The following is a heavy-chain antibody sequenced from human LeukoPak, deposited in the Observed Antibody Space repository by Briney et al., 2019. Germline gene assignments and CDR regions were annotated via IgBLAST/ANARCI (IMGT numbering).Heavy chain of an antibody. V-gene: IGHV1-46*01. CDR3: ARDPVPADSGWYLHFDY. CDR2: INPSGGST. D-gene: IGHD6-19*01. CDR1: GYTFTSYY. J-gene: IGHJ4*02. Sequence: ASVKVSCKASGYTFTSYYMHWVRQAPGQGLEWMGIINPSGGSTSCAQKFQGRVTMTRDTSTSTVYTELSSLRSEDTAVYYCARDPVPADSGWYLHFDYWGQGTLVTVSS.